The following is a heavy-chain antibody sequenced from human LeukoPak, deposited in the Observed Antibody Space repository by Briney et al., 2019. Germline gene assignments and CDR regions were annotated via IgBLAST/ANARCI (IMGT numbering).Heavy chain of an antibody. D-gene: IGHD1-26*01. CDR1: SGSIGSYY. V-gene: IGHV4-59*12. J-gene: IGHJ5*02. Sequence: SETLSLTCTVSSGSIGSYYWSWIRQPPGKGLEWIGYIYYTGSTDYNPSLKSRVTMSVDTSKNQFSLKLSSVTAADTAVYYCARDRYSGTRGNWFDPWGQGTLVTVSS. CDR3: ARDRYSGTRGNWFDP. CDR2: IYYTGST.